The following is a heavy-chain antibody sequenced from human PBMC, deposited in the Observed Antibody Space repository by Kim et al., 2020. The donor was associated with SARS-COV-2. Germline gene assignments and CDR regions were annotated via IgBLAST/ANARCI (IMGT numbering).Heavy chain of an antibody. Sequence: GGSLRLSCAASGFTFSSYDMNWVRQRTGKGLEWVSTIGTAGDTFYPDSVKGRFTISRENAKNSLYLQMSSLRAEDTAVYYCARGRGDDNNGYYAYWGQG. CDR2: IGTAGDT. D-gene: IGHD3-22*01. CDR3: ARGRGDDNNGYYAY. CDR1: GFTFSSYD. V-gene: IGHV3-13*01. J-gene: IGHJ4*02.